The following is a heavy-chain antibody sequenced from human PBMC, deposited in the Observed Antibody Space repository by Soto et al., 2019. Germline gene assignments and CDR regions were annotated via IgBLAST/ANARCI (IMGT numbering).Heavy chain of an antibody. D-gene: IGHD3-22*01. CDR1: GGSSGSGAYY. J-gene: IGHJ4*02. CDR2: ILDSGTT. Sequence: SETLSLTCTVSGGSSGSGAYYWSWSRVHPGEGLEWIGYILDSGTTYYNPSLKSRATISVDTSKNQFSLKLSSVTAADTAVYYCARDYSGYSLFDSWGQGILVTVS. V-gene: IGHV4-31*03. CDR3: ARDYSGYSLFDS.